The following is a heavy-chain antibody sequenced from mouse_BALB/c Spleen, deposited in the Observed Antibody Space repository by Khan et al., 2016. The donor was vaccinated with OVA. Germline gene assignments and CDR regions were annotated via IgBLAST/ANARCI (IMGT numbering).Heavy chain of an antibody. V-gene: IGHV1-77*01. Sequence: QVQLKESGAELARPGASVKLSCKASGYTFTDYYINWVKQRTGQGLEWIGEIYPGSGNTYYNEKFKGKATLTADQSSSTAYMQLSSLTSEDSEVDFCARRNYFGYTFAYWGQGTLVTVSA. D-gene: IGHD1-2*01. J-gene: IGHJ3*01. CDR3: ARRNYFGYTFAY. CDR1: GYTFTDYY. CDR2: IYPGSGNT.